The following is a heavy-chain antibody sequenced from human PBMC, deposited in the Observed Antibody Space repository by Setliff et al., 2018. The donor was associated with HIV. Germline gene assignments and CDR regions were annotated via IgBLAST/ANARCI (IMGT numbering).Heavy chain of an antibody. Sequence: SETLSLTCTVSGGSISSSSYYWGWIRQPPGKGLEWIGSIYYSGSTYYNPSLKSRVTTSVDTSKNQFSLKLTSVTAADTAVYYCARGSYYYYNTDVWGKGTTVTVSS. CDR3: ARGSYYYYNTDV. CDR2: IYYSGST. J-gene: IGHJ6*04. CDR1: GGSISSSSYY. V-gene: IGHV4-39*07.